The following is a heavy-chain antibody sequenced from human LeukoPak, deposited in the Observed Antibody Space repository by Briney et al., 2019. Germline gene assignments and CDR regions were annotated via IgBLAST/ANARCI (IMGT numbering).Heavy chain of an antibody. J-gene: IGHJ5*02. CDR3: ARAGGDRQWLVPENWFDP. Sequence: SETLSLTCTVSGGSISSYYWSWIRQPPGKGLEWIGYIYYSGGTNYNPSLKSRVTISVDTSKNQFSLKLSSVTAADTAVYYCARAGGDRQWLVPENWFDPWGQGTLVTVSS. CDR2: IYYSGGT. V-gene: IGHV4-59*01. D-gene: IGHD6-19*01. CDR1: GGSISSYY.